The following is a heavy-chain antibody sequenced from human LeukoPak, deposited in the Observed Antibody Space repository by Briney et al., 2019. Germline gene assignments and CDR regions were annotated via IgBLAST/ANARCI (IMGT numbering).Heavy chain of an antibody. V-gene: IGHV4-59*08. J-gene: IGHJ4*02. CDR3: ARLNGYSYGTNFDY. Sequence: SETLSLTCSVSGGSISSYYWSWIRQPVGKGLEWIGYIYYTGSTNYNPSLKSRVSMSVDTSKKQFSLKLTSVTAADTAVYYCARLNGYSYGTNFDYWGQGTLVTVSS. CDR1: GGSISSYY. D-gene: IGHD5-18*01. CDR2: IYYTGST.